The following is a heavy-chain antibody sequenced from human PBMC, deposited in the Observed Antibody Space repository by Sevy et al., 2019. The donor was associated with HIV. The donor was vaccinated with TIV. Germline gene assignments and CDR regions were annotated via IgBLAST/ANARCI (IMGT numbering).Heavy chain of an antibody. D-gene: IGHD2-15*01. Sequence: GGSLRLSCAVSGFTFSNYAMSWVRQAPGKGLEWVAFILYDGSKKYYGDSVKGRFTISRDNSKNTLYLQMNSLRVEDTAVYYCARDHPDKDGMDVWGQGTMVTVSS. CDR3: ARDHPDKDGMDV. CDR2: ILYDGSKK. CDR1: GFTFSNYA. V-gene: IGHV3-30*02. J-gene: IGHJ6*02.